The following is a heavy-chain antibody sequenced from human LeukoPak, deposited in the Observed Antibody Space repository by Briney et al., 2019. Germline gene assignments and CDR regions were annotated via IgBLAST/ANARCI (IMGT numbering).Heavy chain of an antibody. CDR2: IIPIFGTA. D-gene: IGHD4-17*01. CDR3: AREGGDYVGWFDP. Sequence: GASVKVSCKASGGTFSSYAISWVRQAPGQGLEWMGGIIPIFGTANYAQKFQGRVTITTDESTSTAYMELSSLRSEDTAVYYCAREGGDYVGWFDPWGQGTLVAVSS. J-gene: IGHJ5*02. V-gene: IGHV1-69*05. CDR1: GGTFSSYA.